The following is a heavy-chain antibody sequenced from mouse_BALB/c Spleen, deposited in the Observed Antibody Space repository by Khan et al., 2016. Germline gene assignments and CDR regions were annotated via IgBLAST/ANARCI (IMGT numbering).Heavy chain of an antibody. CDR3: ARYGGGTDVGGMAY. CDR2: LSHSGST. V-gene: IGHV3-8*02. J-gene: IGHJ4*01. D-gene: IGHD1-1*02. Sequence: EVQLQESGPSLVKLSQTLSLTCSVTGLSITSCYWNWIPTFPGNKLEYMGYLSHSGSTYYNPSLKSRISITRDTSKNQYYLQLNSGTSEDTATYYCARYGGGTDVGGMAYWGQGTRVTVSA. CDR1: GLSITSCY.